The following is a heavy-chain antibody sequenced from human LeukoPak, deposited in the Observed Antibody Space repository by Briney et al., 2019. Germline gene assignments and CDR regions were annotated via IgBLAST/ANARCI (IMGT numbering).Heavy chain of an antibody. CDR3: AKIVGVTIDV. Sequence: SQTLSLTCAISGDSVSSNSAAWNWTRQSPSRGLEWLGRTYYRSKWYNDYAVSVKSRITINPDTSKNQFSLQLSSVTPEDTAVYYCAKIVGVTIDVWGQGTLVTVSS. CDR2: TYYRSKWYN. D-gene: IGHD1-26*01. V-gene: IGHV6-1*01. J-gene: IGHJ4*02. CDR1: GDSVSSNSAA.